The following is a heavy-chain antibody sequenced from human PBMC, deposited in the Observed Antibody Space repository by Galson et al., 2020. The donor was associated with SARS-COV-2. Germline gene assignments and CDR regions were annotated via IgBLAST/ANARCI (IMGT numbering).Heavy chain of an antibody. V-gene: IGHV3-64D*09. D-gene: IGHD6-6*01. CDR3: LAYSSSRHTD. CDR1: GLIFSDYA. J-gene: IGHJ4*02. CDR2: LSPTGGTS. Sequence: GGSMRLSCSASGLIFSDYAMPWVSQAPGEGLQFVSALSPTGGTSFDIESVKDRFTMSLDNSKSTFYLQMTGLRVDDTAFDYCLAYSSSRHTDWGQGALVTVAA.